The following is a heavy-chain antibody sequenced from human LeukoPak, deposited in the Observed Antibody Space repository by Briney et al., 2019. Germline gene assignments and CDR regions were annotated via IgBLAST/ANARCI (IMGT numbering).Heavy chain of an antibody. CDR3: AATAAGPLWLDP. CDR1: GASISDSDYY. V-gene: IGHV4-61*02. J-gene: IGHJ5*02. Sequence: SETLSLTCNVSGASISDSDYYWSWLRQPAGKSLEWIGRIYPSGSTVYNPSLKSRVTFSLHTSQSQISLKLTSVTAADTAVYYCAATAAGPLWLDPWGQGTLVTVSS. CDR2: IYPSGST. D-gene: IGHD6-13*01.